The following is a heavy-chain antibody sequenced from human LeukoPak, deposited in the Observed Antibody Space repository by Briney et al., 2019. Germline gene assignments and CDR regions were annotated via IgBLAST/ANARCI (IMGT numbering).Heavy chain of an antibody. CDR3: AKDRGAAAGTAFDY. D-gene: IGHD6-13*01. Sequence: PGRSLRLSCAASGFTFDDYAMHWVRQAPGKGLEWVSGISWNSGSIGYADSVKGRFTISRDNAKNSLYLQMNSLRAEDTALYYCAKDRGAAAGTAFDYWGQGTLVTVSS. CDR2: ISWNSGSI. V-gene: IGHV3-9*01. J-gene: IGHJ4*02. CDR1: GFTFDDYA.